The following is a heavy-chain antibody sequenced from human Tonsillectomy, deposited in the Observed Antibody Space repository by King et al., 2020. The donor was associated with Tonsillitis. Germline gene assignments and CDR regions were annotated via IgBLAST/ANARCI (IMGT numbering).Heavy chain of an antibody. V-gene: IGHV7-4-1*02. CDR2: IKANTGNP. Sequence: QLVQSGSELKKPGAPVKVSCKASGYTFTNYAINWVRQAPGQGLEWMGWIKANTGNPTYAQCFTGRFVFSVDTSVSTAYMQISSLKSEETAEYYCARGERGVVFFDFWGQGTLVTVSS. J-gene: IGHJ4*02. D-gene: IGHD3-10*01. CDR3: ARGERGVVFFDF. CDR1: GYTFTNYA.